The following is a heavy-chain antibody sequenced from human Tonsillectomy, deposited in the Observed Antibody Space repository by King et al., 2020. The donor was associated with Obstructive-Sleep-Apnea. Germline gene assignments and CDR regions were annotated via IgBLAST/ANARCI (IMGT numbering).Heavy chain of an antibody. D-gene: IGHD3-10*01. Sequence: VQLVESGGGLVQPGRSLRLSCAASGFTFDDYAMHWVRQTPGKGLEWVSGISWNSGTIGYAASVKGRFTISRDNAKNSLYLQMNSLRPGDTALYYCAKPIPLVRGAMGDWGQGTLVTVSS. CDR3: AKPIPLVRGAMGD. J-gene: IGHJ4*02. V-gene: IGHV3-9*01. CDR1: GFTFDDYA. CDR2: ISWNSGTI.